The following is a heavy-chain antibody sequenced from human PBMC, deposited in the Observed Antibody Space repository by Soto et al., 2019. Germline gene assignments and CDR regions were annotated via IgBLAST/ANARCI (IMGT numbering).Heavy chain of an antibody. CDR3: ARYHLNNYAFEF. D-gene: IGHD4-4*01. Sequence: PGGSLRLSCAASGFIFSENWMSWVRQAPGKGLEWVANIKQDGSEKRYVDSVEGRFTIFRDNAKNSLYLQMNSLVVEDTATYYCARYHLNNYAFEFWGQGTPVTVSS. V-gene: IGHV3-7*04. CDR2: IKQDGSEK. J-gene: IGHJ4*02. CDR1: GFIFSENW.